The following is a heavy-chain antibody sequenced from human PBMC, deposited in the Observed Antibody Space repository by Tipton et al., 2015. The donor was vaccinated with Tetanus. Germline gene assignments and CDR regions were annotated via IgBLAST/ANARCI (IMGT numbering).Heavy chain of an antibody. D-gene: IGHD5-12*01. CDR1: GSSFTRYG. CDR3: ARDDGDPVATIMANYFDF. CDR2: INVGNGDT. Sequence: QLVQSGAEVKSPGPPGRVPGKPPGSSFTRYGIHGGGQPPGQGLEGRGSINVGNGDTKYSRRFQGRLTFTRDTSASTVYMDLSSLRSEDSAVYYCARDDGDPVATIMANYFDFWGQGTLVTVSS. V-gene: IGHV1-3*01. J-gene: IGHJ4*02.